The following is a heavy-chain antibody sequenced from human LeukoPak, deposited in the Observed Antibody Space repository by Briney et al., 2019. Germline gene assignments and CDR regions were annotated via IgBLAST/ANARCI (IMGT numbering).Heavy chain of an antibody. V-gene: IGHV3-73*01. CDR2: IRSKVNSYAT. D-gene: IGHD2-2*02. Sequence: PGGSLKLSCAASGFTFSGSTMHWDRQASGKGLEWVGRIRSKVNSYATAYVASVKGRFIISRDDSKNTAYLQMNSLKTEDTAVYYCTAGYCSSTNCYIDYWGQGTLVTVSS. CDR3: TAGYCSSTNCYIDY. CDR1: GFTFSGST. J-gene: IGHJ4*02.